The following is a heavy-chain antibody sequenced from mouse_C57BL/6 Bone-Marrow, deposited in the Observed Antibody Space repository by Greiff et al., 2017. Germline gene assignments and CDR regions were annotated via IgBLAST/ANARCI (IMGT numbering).Heavy chain of an antibody. CDR1: GYTFTSYW. CDR3: ASYYGSSYAMDD. Sequence: QVQLQQSGAELAKPGASVKMSCKASGYTFTSYWMHWVKQRPGQGLEWIGYINPSTGYTEYNQKFKDKATLTADKSSSTAYMQLSSLTAEDSAVYYCASYYGSSYAMDDGGQGTSGTGSS. V-gene: IGHV1-7*01. CDR2: INPSTGYT. D-gene: IGHD1-1*01. J-gene: IGHJ4*01.